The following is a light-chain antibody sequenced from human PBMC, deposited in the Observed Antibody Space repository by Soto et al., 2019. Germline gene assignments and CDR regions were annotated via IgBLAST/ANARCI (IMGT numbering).Light chain of an antibody. Sequence: QSVPTQPPSVSGAPGQRVTISCTGISSNIGTHYFVHWYQQLPGTAPKLLIYGDTNRPSGVPDRFSASKSGTSASLAITGLQAEDEADYFCQSYDNSLSGWVFGGGTKLTVL. CDR3: QSYDNSLSGWV. J-gene: IGLJ3*02. V-gene: IGLV1-40*01. CDR1: SSNIGTHYF. CDR2: GDT.